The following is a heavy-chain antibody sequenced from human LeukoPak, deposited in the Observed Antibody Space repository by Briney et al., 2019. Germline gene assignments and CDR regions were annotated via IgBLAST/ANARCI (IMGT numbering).Heavy chain of an antibody. J-gene: IGHJ5*02. V-gene: IGHV5-51*01. Sequence: GESLKISCKGSGYSFTTYWIGWVRQIPGKGLEWMGIIYPGDSDTRYSPSFQGHVTLSVDKSINTAYLQWSSLKASDTAMYYCARGSADSGYCGWFDPWGQGTLVIVSS. D-gene: IGHD5-12*01. CDR3: ARGSADSGYCGWFDP. CDR1: GYSFTTYW. CDR2: IYPGDSDT.